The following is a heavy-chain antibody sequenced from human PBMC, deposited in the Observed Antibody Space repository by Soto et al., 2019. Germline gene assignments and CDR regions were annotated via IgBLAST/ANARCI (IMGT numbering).Heavy chain of an antibody. Sequence: SETLSLTCTVSGGSISSSSYYWGWIRQPPGKGLEWIGSIYYSGSTYYNPSLKSRVTISVDTSKNQFSLKLSSVTAADTAVYYCARNGLLTIFGVVTSQTSDYWGQGTLVTVSS. D-gene: IGHD3-3*01. CDR2: IYYSGST. CDR3: ARNGLLTIFGVVTSQTSDY. V-gene: IGHV4-39*01. J-gene: IGHJ4*02. CDR1: GGSISSSSYY.